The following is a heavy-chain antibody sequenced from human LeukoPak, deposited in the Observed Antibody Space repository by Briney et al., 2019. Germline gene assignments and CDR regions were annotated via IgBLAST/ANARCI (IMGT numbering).Heavy chain of an antibody. D-gene: IGHD3-10*01. J-gene: IGHJ4*02. CDR3: ARESGSDYQRGGFDY. CDR2: IYSGGST. V-gene: IGHV3-66*01. CDR1: GFTVSSNY. Sequence: PGGSPRLSCAASGFTVSSNYMSWVRQAPGKGLEWVSVIYSGGSTYYADSVKGRFTISRDNSKNTLYLQMNSLRAEDTAVYYCARESGSDYQRGGFDYWGQGTLVTVSS.